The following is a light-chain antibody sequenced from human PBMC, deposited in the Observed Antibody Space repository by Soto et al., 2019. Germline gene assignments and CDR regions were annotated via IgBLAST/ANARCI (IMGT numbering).Light chain of an antibody. Sequence: QSVLTQPPSVSAAPGQQVTISCSGSSSNIGDNYVSWYQHLPGTAPKLVVYDNDRRPSGIPGRFSGSKSGTSATMVITGLQTGDEADYYCGTWDDRLDGNYVFGTGPKVTVL. V-gene: IGLV1-51*01. CDR1: SSNIGDNY. CDR2: DND. CDR3: GTWDDRLDGNYV. J-gene: IGLJ1*01.